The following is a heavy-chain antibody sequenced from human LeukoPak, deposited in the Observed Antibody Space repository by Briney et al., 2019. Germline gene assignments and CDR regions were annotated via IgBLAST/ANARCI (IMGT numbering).Heavy chain of an antibody. J-gene: IGHJ3*02. D-gene: IGHD6-19*01. V-gene: IGHV4-59*11. CDR2: IYYSGST. CDR3: ARIQNRKRAGYSSGWYGAGAFDI. CDR1: GGSISSHY. Sequence: KASETLSLTCTVSGGSISSHYWSWIRQPPGKGLEWIGYIYYSGSTNYNPSLKSRVTISVDTSKNQFSLKLSSATAADTAVYYCARIQNRKRAGYSSGWYGAGAFDIWGQGTMVTVSS.